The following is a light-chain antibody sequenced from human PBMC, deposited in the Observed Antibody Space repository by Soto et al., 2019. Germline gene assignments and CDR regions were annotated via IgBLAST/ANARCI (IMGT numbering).Light chain of an antibody. CDR3: QQASDFPLT. CDR1: QTINGW. CDR2: ATY. J-gene: IGKJ3*01. Sequence: DIQMTQSPSSVSAAVGDRVTITCRASQTINGWLAWYQQTPGKAPKLLIYATYRLQSGVPSRFSGSRSGTDFILTITSLQPEDSATYYCQQASDFPLTFGPGTKVDIK. V-gene: IGKV1-12*01.